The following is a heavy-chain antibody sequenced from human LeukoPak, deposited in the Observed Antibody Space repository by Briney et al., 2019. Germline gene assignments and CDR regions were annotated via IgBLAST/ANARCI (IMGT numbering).Heavy chain of an antibody. CDR1: GFTFSGSA. D-gene: IGHD3-22*01. CDR3: TREITMIVVVITNWFDP. J-gene: IGHJ5*02. Sequence: PGGSLRLSCAASGFTFSGSAMPWVRQASGKGLEWVGRIRSKANSYATAYAASVKGRFTISRDDSKNTAYLQMNSLKTEDTAVYYCTREITMIVVVITNWFDPWGQGTLVTVSS. CDR2: IRSKANSYAT. V-gene: IGHV3-73*01.